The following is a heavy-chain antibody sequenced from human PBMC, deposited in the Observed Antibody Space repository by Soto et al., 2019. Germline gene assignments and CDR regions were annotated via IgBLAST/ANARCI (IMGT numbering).Heavy chain of an antibody. D-gene: IGHD3-3*01. J-gene: IGHJ4*02. CDR2: IYYSGST. CDR1: GGSISSGDYY. V-gene: IGHV4-30-4*01. Sequence: SETLSLTCTVSGGSISSGDYYWSWIRQPPGKGLEWIGYIYYSGSTYYNPSLKSRVTISVDTSKNQFSLKLSSVTAADTAVYYCARGAYDFWSGYYGFDYWGQGTLVTVSS. CDR3: ARGAYDFWSGYYGFDY.